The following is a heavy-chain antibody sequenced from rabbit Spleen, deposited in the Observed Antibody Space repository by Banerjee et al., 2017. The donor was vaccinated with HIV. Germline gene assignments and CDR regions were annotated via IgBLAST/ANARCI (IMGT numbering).Heavy chain of an antibody. CDR3: VREVAAKFSL. D-gene: IGHD4-1*01. Sequence: QEQLTETGGGLVQPGGSLTLSCKASGFDFSSYGVSWVRQAPGKGLEWIGYIDPVFGITYYANWVNGRFTISSHNAQNTLFLQLNSLTAADTATYFCVREVAAKFSLWGQGTLVTVS. CDR2: IDPVFGIT. V-gene: IGHV1S47*01. J-gene: IGHJ4*01. CDR1: GFDFSSYG.